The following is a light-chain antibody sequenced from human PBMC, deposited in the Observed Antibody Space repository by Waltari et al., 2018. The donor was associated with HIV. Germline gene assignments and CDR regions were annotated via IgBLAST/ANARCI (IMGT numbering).Light chain of an antibody. CDR2: KVT. CDR3: QSADSDNTYNWV. V-gene: IGLV3-25*03. J-gene: IGLJ3*02. Sequence: SQLTQPPSVSVSPGQTAKITCSGHDMPDQHVYWYQHKPGQAPVLVLYKVTERPSGIPERFSGSMSGTTVTLTIMGVQPEDEADYYCQSADSDNTYNWVFGGGTKLTVL. CDR1: DMPDQH.